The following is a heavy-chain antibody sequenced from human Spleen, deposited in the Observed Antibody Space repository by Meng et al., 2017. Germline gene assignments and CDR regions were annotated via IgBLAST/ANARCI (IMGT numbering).Heavy chain of an antibody. J-gene: IGHJ4*02. CDR1: GYTFPDYY. V-gene: IGHV1-2*06. Sequence: VQLVESGADVKKPGAYVKVSCKASGYTFPDYYLHWVRRAPGQGLEWMGRINPKSGDTHYAQKFQGRVTMTGDTSISTAYMELSGLRSDDTAMYYCARDEDISAAGKLFGDYWGQGTLVTVSS. CDR2: INPKSGDT. D-gene: IGHD6-13*01. CDR3: ARDEDISAAGKLFGDY.